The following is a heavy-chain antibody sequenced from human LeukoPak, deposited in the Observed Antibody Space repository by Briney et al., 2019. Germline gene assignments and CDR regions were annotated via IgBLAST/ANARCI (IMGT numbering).Heavy chain of an antibody. CDR2: VSAYNGDT. Sequence: ASVKVSCKASGYTYASYGITWVRQAPGQGLEWMGWVSAYNGDTNYAPKLQGRITMTTDTSTTTAYMELRSLRYDDTAVYYCERDRMYSCDSSGYYSPGYWYFDLWGRGTLVTVSS. D-gene: IGHD3-22*01. CDR3: ERDRMYSCDSSGYYSPGYWYFDL. J-gene: IGHJ2*01. CDR1: GYTYASYG. V-gene: IGHV1-18*01.